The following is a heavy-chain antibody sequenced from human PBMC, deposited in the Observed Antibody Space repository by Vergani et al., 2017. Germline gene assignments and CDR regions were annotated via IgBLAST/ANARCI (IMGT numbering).Heavy chain of an antibody. CDR3: ARVGWSYYDSSGYYYAPGGWFDP. CDR1: GYIFTSYW. D-gene: IGHD3-22*01. CDR2: IDPSDSYT. V-gene: IGHV5-10-1*03. J-gene: IGHJ5*02. Sequence: EVHLVQSGAEVKKPGESLRISCKVSGYIFTSYWISWVRQMPGKGLEWMGRIDPSDSYTNYSPSFQGHVTISADKSISTAYLQWSSLKASDTAMYYCARVGWSYYDSSGYYYAPGGWFDPWGQGTLVTVSS.